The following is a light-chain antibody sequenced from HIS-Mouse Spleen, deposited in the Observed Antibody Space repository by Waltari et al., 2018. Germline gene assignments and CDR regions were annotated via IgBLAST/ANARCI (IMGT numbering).Light chain of an antibody. CDR2: EGS. J-gene: IGLJ3*02. CDR1: SSDVGSYNL. V-gene: IGLV2-23*01. CDR3: CSYAGSSTWV. Sequence: QSALTQPASVSGSPGQSITISCTGTSSDVGSYNLVSWYQQHPGKAPKLMIYEGSKRPSGVSHRFSGSKSGNTASLTISGLQAEGEADYYCCSYAGSSTWVFGGGTKLTAL.